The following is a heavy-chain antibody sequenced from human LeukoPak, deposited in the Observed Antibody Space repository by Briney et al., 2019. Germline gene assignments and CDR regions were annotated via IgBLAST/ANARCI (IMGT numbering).Heavy chain of an antibody. CDR2: ISGSGAST. CDR3: AKDVGKWESLHFFDY. J-gene: IGHJ4*02. Sequence: GGSLRLSCLTSGFTLSTNAMSWVRQAPGKGLEWISGISGSGASTYYADSVKGRFTISRDDSRNTPYLQMNSLRGDDTAVYYCAKDVGKWESLHFFDYWGQGTLVTVSS. D-gene: IGHD1-26*01. CDR1: GFTLSTNA. V-gene: IGHV3-23*01.